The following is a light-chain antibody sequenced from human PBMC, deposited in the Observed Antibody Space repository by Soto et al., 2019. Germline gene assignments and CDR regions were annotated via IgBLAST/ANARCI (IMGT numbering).Light chain of an antibody. V-gene: IGLV2-14*01. CDR3: SSYTSSSTGV. J-gene: IGLJ1*01. CDR1: SSDVGGYNY. Sequence: GASSDVGGYNYVSWYQQHPGKAPKLMIYEVSNRPSGVSNRFSGSKSGNTASLTISGLQAEDEADYYCSSYTSSSTGVFGTGTKVTVL. CDR2: EVS.